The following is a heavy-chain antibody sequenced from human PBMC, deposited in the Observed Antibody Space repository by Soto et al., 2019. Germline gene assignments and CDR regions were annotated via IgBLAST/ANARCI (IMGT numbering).Heavy chain of an antibody. CDR1: GGSFSGYY. CDR3: ARARGGGYSYGRTYYYYYGMDV. V-gene: IGHV4-34*01. D-gene: IGHD5-18*01. J-gene: IGHJ6*02. Sequence: LSLTCAVYGGSFSGYYWSWIRQPPGKGLEWIGEINHSGSTNYNPSLKSRVTISVDTSKNQFSLKLSSVTAADTAVYYCARARGGGYSYGRTYYYYYGMDVWGQGTTVTVSS. CDR2: INHSGST.